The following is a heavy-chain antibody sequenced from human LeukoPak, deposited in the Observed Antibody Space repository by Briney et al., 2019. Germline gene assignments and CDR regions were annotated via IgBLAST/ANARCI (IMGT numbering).Heavy chain of an antibody. CDR3: AKESDGDYTFDY. Sequence: GGSLRLSCAASGFTFSSYGMHWVRQAPGKGLEWVGFIRYDGSNKFYADSVKGRFTISRDNSKNTLYLQMNSLRAEDTAVYYCAKESDGDYTFDYWGQGTLVTVSS. V-gene: IGHV3-30*02. D-gene: IGHD4-17*01. CDR2: IRYDGSNK. CDR1: GFTFSSYG. J-gene: IGHJ4*02.